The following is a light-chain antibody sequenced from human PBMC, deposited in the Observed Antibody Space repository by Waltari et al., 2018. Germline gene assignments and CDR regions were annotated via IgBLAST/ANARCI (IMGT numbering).Light chain of an antibody. V-gene: IGKV1-33*01. CDR3: QQYDNLPLT. CDR1: QDISNY. CDR2: DAS. J-gene: IGKJ4*01. Sequence: DIQMTQSPSSLSASVRDRVTITCQARQDISNYLNWYQQKPGKAPKLLIYDASNLETGVPSRFSGSGSGTDFTFTISSLQPEDIVTYYCQQYDNLPLTFGGGTKVEIK.